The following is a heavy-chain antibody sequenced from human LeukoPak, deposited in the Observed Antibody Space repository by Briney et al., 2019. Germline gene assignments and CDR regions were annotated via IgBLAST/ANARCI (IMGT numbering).Heavy chain of an antibody. CDR2: ISRSGDKI. Sequence: PGGSLRLSCAGSGFTLSSYEMNWARHPPGGRLQWVSYISRSGDKIYYANSVKGRFTISRDNAKNSLSLQMNSLRVEDTAVYYCARGHRPQYTIVWDNWFDPWGQGTLVTVSS. V-gene: IGHV3-48*03. J-gene: IGHJ5*02. D-gene: IGHD2-21*01. CDR1: GFTLSSYE. CDR3: ARGHRPQYTIVWDNWFDP.